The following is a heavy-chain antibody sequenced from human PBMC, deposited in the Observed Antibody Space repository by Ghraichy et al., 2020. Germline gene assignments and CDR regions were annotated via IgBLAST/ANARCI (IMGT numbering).Heavy chain of an antibody. V-gene: IGHV4-39*01. CDR2: IYYSGST. CDR3: ARHVDIVVVVAANAFDI. D-gene: IGHD2-15*01. J-gene: IGHJ3*02. Sequence: SETLSLTCTVSGGSISSSSYYWGWIRQPPGKGLEWIGSIYYSGSTYYNPSLKSRVTISVDTSKNQFSLKLSSVTAADTAVYYCARHVDIVVVVAANAFDIWGQGTMVTVSS. CDR1: GGSISSSSYY.